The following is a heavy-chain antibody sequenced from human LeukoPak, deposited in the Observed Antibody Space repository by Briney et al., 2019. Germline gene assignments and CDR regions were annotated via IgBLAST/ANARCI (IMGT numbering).Heavy chain of an antibody. CDR1: GGSISSSSYY. CDR3: ARLGGAFDI. Sequence: SETLSLTCTVSGGSISSSSYYWGWIRQPPGKGLEWIGSIYYSGNTYYNPSLKSRVTISVDTSKNQFSLRLSSVTAADTAVYYCARLGGAFDIWGQATMATVSS. V-gene: IGHV4-39*01. CDR2: IYYSGNT. J-gene: IGHJ3*02. D-gene: IGHD1-26*01.